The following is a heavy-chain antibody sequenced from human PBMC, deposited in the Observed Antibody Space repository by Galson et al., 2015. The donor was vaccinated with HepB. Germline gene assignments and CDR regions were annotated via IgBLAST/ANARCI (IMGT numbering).Heavy chain of an antibody. V-gene: IGHV1-69*04. CDR2: IIPILGIA. CDR1: GGTFSSYT. D-gene: IGHD6-19*01. J-gene: IGHJ1*01. CDR3: ARDRTHSSGWYVAEYFQH. Sequence: SVKVSCKASGGTFSSYTISWVRQAPGQGLEWMGRIIPILGIANYAQKFQGRVTITADKSTSTAYMELSSLRSEDTAVYYCARDRTHSSGWYVAEYFQHWGQGTLVTVSS.